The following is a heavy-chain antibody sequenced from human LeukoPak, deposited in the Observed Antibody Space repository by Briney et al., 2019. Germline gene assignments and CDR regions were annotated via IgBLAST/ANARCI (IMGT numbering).Heavy chain of an antibody. J-gene: IGHJ4*02. D-gene: IGHD6-19*01. V-gene: IGHV3-23*01. CDR3: AKVVISSGWNFDY. Sequence: GGSLRLSCAASGFTFSSDAMSWVRQAPGKGLEWVSAISGSGGSTYYADSVKGRFTISRDNSKNTLYLQTNSLRAEDTAVYYCAKVVISSGWNFDYWGQGTLVTVSS. CDR2: ISGSGGST. CDR1: GFTFSSDA.